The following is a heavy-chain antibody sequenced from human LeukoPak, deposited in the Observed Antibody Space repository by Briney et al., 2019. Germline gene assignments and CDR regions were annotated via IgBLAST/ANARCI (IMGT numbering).Heavy chain of an antibody. CDR3: ARYGSGTSYITNYFDY. D-gene: IGHD3-10*01. CDR2: ISSDSRTI. CDR1: GFTFSSYS. Sequence: PGGSLRLSCAASGFTFSSYSMNWVRQAPGKGLEWVSYISSDSRTIYYADSVKGRFTIARDNAKNSLYLQMKSLRDEDTAVYYCARYGSGTSYITNYFDYWGQGTLATVSS. V-gene: IGHV3-48*02. J-gene: IGHJ4*02.